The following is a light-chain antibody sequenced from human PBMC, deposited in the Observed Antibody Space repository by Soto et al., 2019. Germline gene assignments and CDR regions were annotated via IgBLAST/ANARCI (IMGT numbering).Light chain of an antibody. J-gene: IGKJ1*01. CDR1: QIVRSS. Sequence: EIVMTPSPATLSVSPGERSTLSCRASQIVRSSVAWYQQKPGQAPRLLIYGASTKATGIPARISGSGSGTEFTLTISSLQSEDFAVYYCQKYNNWPQTFGQGTKVDIK. CDR2: GAS. CDR3: QKYNNWPQT. V-gene: IGKV3-15*01.